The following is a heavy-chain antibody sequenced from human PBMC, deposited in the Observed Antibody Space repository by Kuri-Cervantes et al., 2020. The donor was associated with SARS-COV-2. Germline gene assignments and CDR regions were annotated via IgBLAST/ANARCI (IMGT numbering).Heavy chain of an antibody. CDR1: GFSFSSDA. V-gene: IGHV3-30*04. D-gene: IGHD2-2*01. CDR2: MSHDGSSI. Sequence: GESLKISCEASGFSFSSDAMHWVRQTPGKGLEWVALMSHDGSSIYYADSVKGRFTISRDNSKNTLYLEMSCLRVEDAAVYYCARDAGYCSSTSCYAFDYWGQGTLVTVSS. CDR3: ARDAGYCSSTSCYAFDY. J-gene: IGHJ4*02.